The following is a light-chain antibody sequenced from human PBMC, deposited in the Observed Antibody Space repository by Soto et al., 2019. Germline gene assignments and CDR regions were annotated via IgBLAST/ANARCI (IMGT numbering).Light chain of an antibody. J-gene: IGLJ1*01. V-gene: IGLV2-14*03. CDR2: DVS. CDR1: SSDVGGYNY. Sequence: QSVLTQPASVSGSPGQSITISCTGTSSDVGGYNYVSWYQHHPGKAPKLIIYDVSNRPSGVSIRFSGSKSDNTASLTISGLQPEDEADYHLSSYTPSNTRQIVFGTVTKVTVL. CDR3: SSYTPSNTRQIV.